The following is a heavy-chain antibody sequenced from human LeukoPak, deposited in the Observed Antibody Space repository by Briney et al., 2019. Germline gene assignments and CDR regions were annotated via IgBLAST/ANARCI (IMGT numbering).Heavy chain of an antibody. CDR1: GFTLSSYW. CDR3: ARDRSPCSGGRCYSYNWFDP. D-gene: IGHD2-15*01. Sequence: GGSLRLSCAASGFTLSSYWMTWVRQAPGKGLEWVANIKQEGSEKYYVDSVEGRFSISRDNAKNSLFLQMNSLRAEDTAVYYCARDRSPCSGGRCYSYNWFDPWGQGTLVTVSS. V-gene: IGHV3-7*04. J-gene: IGHJ5*02. CDR2: IKQEGSEK.